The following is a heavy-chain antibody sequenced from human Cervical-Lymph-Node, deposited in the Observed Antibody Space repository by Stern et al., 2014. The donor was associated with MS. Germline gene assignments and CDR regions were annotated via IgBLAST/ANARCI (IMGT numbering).Heavy chain of an antibody. J-gene: IGHJ4*02. V-gene: IGHV3-33*01. CDR1: GFTFSSHG. CDR2: IWNDGSSK. Sequence: EQLVESGGGVVQPGRSLRLSCAASGFTFSSHGMHWVRQAPGKGLEWVAVIWNDGSSKYYVDSVKGRFTISRDNSKNTLYLQMNSLRAEDTAVYYCARDMSDSVDSWGQGTLVTVSS. D-gene: IGHD2-15*01. CDR3: ARDMSDSVDS.